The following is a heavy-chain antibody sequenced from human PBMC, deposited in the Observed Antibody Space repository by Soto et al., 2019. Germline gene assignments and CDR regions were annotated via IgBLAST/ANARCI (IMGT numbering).Heavy chain of an antibody. V-gene: IGHV3-23*01. J-gene: IGHJ6*02. Sequence: GGSLRLSCAASGFTFSSYAMNWVRQAPGKGLEWVSAISGSGGTTNYADSVKGRFTISRDNSKNTLYLQMNSLRAGDTAVYYCAKDQPRGSFQYYYGMDVWGQGTTVTVSS. CDR3: AKDQPRGSFQYYYGMDV. D-gene: IGHD1-26*01. CDR2: ISGSGGTT. CDR1: GFTFSSYA.